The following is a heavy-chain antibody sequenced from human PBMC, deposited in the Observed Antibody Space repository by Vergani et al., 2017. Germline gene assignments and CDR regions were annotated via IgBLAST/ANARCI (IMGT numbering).Heavy chain of an antibody. Sequence: QLQLQESGPGLVKPSATLSLTCSVSGASIRSSNYYWGWIRQPPGKGLEWIASIYYSGSTYYNPSLKSRVPISVDTSKNQFSLKLSSVTAADTAVYFCARHPTVEWLVKLGWIDPWGQGILVTVSS. J-gene: IGHJ5*02. D-gene: IGHD6-19*01. CDR1: GASIRSSNYY. CDR3: ARHPTVEWLVKLGWIDP. V-gene: IGHV4-39*01. CDR2: IYYSGST.